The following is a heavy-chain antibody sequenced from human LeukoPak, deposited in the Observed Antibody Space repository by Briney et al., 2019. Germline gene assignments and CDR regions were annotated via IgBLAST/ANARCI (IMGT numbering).Heavy chain of an antibody. CDR2: INPIFGTA. V-gene: IGHV1-69*13. Sequence: PSVKLSCKASGRTFSSYAISWVRHAPGQGLVWMGEINPIFGTANYAQQFQGRVTITQDESTSPAYMEQSSLRSEDTAVYCCAREGGVGGTPFDYWGQGTLVTVSS. D-gene: IGHD2-15*01. CDR3: AREGGVGGTPFDY. J-gene: IGHJ4*02. CDR1: GRTFSSYA.